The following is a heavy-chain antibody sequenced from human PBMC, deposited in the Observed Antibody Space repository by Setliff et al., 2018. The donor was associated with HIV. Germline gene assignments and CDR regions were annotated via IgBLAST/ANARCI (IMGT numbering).Heavy chain of an antibody. CDR3: ARTDHTSSSDF. D-gene: IGHD6-6*01. V-gene: IGHV4-59*11. CDR2: IYYSGSP. CDR1: GGSISSHY. J-gene: IGHJ4*02. Sequence: SETLSLTCTVSGGSISSHYWTWIRQPPGKELEWIGSIYYSGSPNYNPSLKSRVTMSVDTSKNQFSLKLTSVTAADTAVHFCARTDHTSSSDFWGQGTLVTVSS.